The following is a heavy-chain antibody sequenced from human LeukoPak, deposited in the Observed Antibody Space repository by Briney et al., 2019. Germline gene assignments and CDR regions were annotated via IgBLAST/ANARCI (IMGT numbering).Heavy chain of an antibody. CDR2: ISYDGSNK. J-gene: IGHJ4*02. V-gene: IGHV3-30*18. D-gene: IGHD3-3*01. CDR3: AKSSIEYDFWSGLDY. Sequence: PGRSLRLSCAASGFTFSSYGMHWVRQAPGKGLEWVAVISYDGSNKYYADSVKGRFTISRDNSKNTLYLQMNSLRAEDTAVYYCAKSSIEYDFWSGLDYWGQETLVTVSS. CDR1: GFTFSSYG.